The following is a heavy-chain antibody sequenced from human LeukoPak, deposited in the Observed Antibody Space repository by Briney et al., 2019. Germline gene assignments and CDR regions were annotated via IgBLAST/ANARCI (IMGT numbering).Heavy chain of an antibody. CDR3: ARTAIAAAAFYNWFDS. D-gene: IGHD6-13*01. Sequence: GGSLRLSCAASGLTFSTYGMHWVRQAPGKGLEWVAFIQNDGNDKYYADSVKGRFTISRDNARNSLYLQMNSLRAEDTAVYYCARTAIAAAAFYNWFDSWGQGTLVTVSS. J-gene: IGHJ5*01. CDR1: GLTFSTYG. V-gene: IGHV3-30*02. CDR2: IQNDGNDK.